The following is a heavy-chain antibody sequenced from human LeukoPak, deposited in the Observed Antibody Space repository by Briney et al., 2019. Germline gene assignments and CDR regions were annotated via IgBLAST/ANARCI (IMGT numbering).Heavy chain of an antibody. V-gene: IGHV3-7*01. CDR1: GFTFSSSW. CDR2: IREDGREK. J-gene: IGHJ5*02. CDR3: VRGPFWSGYFDL. D-gene: IGHD3-3*01. Sequence: GGSLRLSCATSGFTFSSSWMSWVRQAPGRGLECVANIREDGREKYYVDSVKGRFTISRDNAKNPLYLQMSSLRAEDTAVYYCVRGPFWSGYFDLWGQGTLVTVSS.